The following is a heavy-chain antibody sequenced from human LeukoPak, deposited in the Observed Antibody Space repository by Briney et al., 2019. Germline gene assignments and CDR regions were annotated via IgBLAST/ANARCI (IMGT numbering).Heavy chain of an antibody. CDR2: IYYSGST. D-gene: IGHD3-3*01. J-gene: IGHJ2*01. Sequence: PSETLSLTCTVSGGSISSSSYYWGWIRQPPGKGLEWIGSIYYSGSTYYNPSLKSRVTISVDTSKNQFSLKLSSVTVADTAVYYCARHGRDLWSGLYWYFDLCGRGTLVTVSS. V-gene: IGHV4-39*01. CDR3: ARHGRDLWSGLYWYFDL. CDR1: GGSISSSSYY.